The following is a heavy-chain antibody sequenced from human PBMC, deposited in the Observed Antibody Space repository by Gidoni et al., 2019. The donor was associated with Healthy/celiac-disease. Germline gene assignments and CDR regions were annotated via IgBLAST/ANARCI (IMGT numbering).Heavy chain of an antibody. D-gene: IGHD3-22*01. V-gene: IGHV3-33*01. Sequence: QVQLVEAGGGVVQPGRSLRLSCAASGFTFSSYGMHWVRQAPGKGLEWVAVIVYDGSNKYYADSVKGRFTISRDNSKNTLYLQMNSLRAEDTAVYYCARDQGITMIVVVPREGMDVWGQGTTVTVSS. CDR2: IVYDGSNK. CDR1: GFTFSSYG. J-gene: IGHJ6*02. CDR3: ARDQGITMIVVVPREGMDV.